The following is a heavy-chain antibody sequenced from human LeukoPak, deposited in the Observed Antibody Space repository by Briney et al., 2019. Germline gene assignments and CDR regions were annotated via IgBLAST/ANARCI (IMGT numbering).Heavy chain of an antibody. CDR1: GFTFSSYW. D-gene: IGHD3-10*01. J-gene: IGHJ4*02. Sequence: GGSLRLSCAASGFTFSSYWMHWVRQAPGKGLVWVSRINSDGSSTSYADSVKGRFTISRDNAKNTLYLQMNSLRAEDTAVYYCARARSTYYYGSGSYYPFDYWGQGTLVTVSS. CDR2: INSDGSST. V-gene: IGHV3-74*01. CDR3: ARARSTYYYGSGSYYPFDY.